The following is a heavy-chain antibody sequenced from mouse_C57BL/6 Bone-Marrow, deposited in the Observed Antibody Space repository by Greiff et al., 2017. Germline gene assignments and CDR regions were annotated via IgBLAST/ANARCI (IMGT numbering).Heavy chain of an antibody. D-gene: IGHD1-1*01. V-gene: IGHV14-4*01. CDR1: GFNIKDDY. J-gene: IGHJ3*01. Sequence: EVKLMESGAELVRPGASVKLSCTASGFNIKDDYMHWVKQRPEQGLEWIGWIDPDNGDTEYASKFQGKATITADTSSNTAYLQLSSLTSEDTAVYYCTPYYIYYYGSREFAYWGQGTLVTVSA. CDR2: IDPDNGDT. CDR3: TPYYIYYYGSREFAY.